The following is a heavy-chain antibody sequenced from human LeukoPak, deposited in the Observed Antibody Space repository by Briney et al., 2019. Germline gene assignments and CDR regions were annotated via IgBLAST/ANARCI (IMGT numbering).Heavy chain of an antibody. V-gene: IGHV4-59*08. CDR3: ARHPGGVVGASFYYGMDV. D-gene: IGHD2-15*01. CDR1: GDSISSYY. J-gene: IGHJ6*02. CDR2: IYYSGST. Sequence: SETLSLTCTVSGDSISSYYWSWIRQPPGKGLEWIGYIYYSGSTNYNPSLKSRVTISVDTSKNQFSLKLSSVTAADTAVYYCARHPGGVVGASFYYGMDVWGQGTTVTVSS.